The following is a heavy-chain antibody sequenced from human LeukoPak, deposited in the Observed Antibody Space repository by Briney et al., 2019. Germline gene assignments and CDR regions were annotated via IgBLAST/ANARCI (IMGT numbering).Heavy chain of an antibody. CDR1: GYSFTSYW. Sequence: GASLQISCKGSGYSFTSYWIGWVRQLPGKGLEWMGIIYPGDSDTRYSPSLQGQVTISADKSISTAYLQWSSLKASDTAMYYCARQSPYCSSTSCYFDYWGQGTLVTVSS. CDR2: IYPGDSDT. J-gene: IGHJ4*02. D-gene: IGHD2-2*01. V-gene: IGHV5-51*01. CDR3: ARQSPYCSSTSCYFDY.